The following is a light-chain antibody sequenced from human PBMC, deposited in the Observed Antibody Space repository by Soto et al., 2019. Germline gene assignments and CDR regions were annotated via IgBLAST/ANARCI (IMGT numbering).Light chain of an antibody. V-gene: IGLV1-36*01. J-gene: IGLJ1*01. CDR1: SSNIGNNA. Sequence: QCVLTQPPSVSEAPRQRVTISCSGSSSNIGNNAVNWYQQLPGKAPKLLIYYDDLLPSGVSDRFSGSKSGTSASLAISGLQSEDEADYYCAAWDDSLNGYVFGTGTKLTVL. CDR3: AAWDDSLNGYV. CDR2: YDD.